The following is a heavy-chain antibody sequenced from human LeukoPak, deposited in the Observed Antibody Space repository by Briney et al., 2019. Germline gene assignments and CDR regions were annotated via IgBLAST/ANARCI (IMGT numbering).Heavy chain of an antibody. CDR1: GFTFSSYG. V-gene: IGHV3-30*18. D-gene: IGHD3-10*01. Sequence: PGRSLRLSCAASGFTFSSYGMHWVRQAPGKGLEWVAVISYDGSNKYYADSVKGRFTISRDNSKNTLYLQVNSLRAEDTAVYYCAKDYGLPSGMDVWGQGTTVTVSS. CDR2: ISYDGSNK. J-gene: IGHJ6*02. CDR3: AKDYGLPSGMDV.